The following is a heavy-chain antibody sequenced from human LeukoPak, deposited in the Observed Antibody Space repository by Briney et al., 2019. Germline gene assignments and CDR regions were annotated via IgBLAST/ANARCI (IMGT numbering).Heavy chain of an antibody. D-gene: IGHD3-9*01. Sequence: ASVKVSCKASGYTFTGYYMHWVRQAPGQGLEWMGIINPSGGSTIYAQKFQGRVTMTRDMSTSTVYMELSSLRSEDTAVYYCARVVWETDILADYWGQGTLVTVSS. CDR2: INPSGGST. V-gene: IGHV1-46*01. CDR3: ARVVWETDILADY. J-gene: IGHJ4*02. CDR1: GYTFTGYY.